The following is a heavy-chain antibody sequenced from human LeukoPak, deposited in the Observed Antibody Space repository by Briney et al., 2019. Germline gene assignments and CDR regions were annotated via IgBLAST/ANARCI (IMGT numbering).Heavy chain of an antibody. J-gene: IGHJ6*04. CDR3: AREIVVVVAATPYYYYGMDV. V-gene: IGHV4-34*01. D-gene: IGHD2-15*01. Sequence: PSETLSLTCAVYGGSLSGYYWSWIRQPPGKGLEWVGEINHSGSTNYNPSLKSRVTISVDTSKNQFSLKLSSVTAADTAVYYCAREIVVVVAATPYYYYGMDVWGKGTTVTVSS. CDR1: GGSLSGYY. CDR2: INHSGST.